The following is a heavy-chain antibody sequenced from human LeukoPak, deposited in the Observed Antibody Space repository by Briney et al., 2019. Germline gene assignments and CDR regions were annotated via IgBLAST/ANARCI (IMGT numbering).Heavy chain of an antibody. CDR2: ISSSGSTI. CDR1: GFTFSSYE. V-gene: IGHV3-48*03. D-gene: IGHD3-10*02. J-gene: IGHJ6*04. CDR3: AELGITMIGGL. Sequence: GGSLTLSCAASGFTFSSYEMNWVRQAPGKGLEWVSYISSSGSTIYYADSVKGRFTISRDNAKNSLYLQMNSLRAEDTAVYYCAELGITMIGGLWGKGTTVTISS.